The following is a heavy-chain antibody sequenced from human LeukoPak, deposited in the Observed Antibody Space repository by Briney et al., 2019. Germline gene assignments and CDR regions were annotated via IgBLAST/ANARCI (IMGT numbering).Heavy chain of an antibody. Sequence: PGGSLRLSCAASGFTFSSYEMNWVRQAPGKGLEWVSYISSSGSTIYYADSVKGRFTISRDNAKNSLYLQMNSLRAEDTAVYYCARGYYYDSSGYYPLWFDPWGQGTLVTVSS. D-gene: IGHD3-22*01. CDR3: ARGYYYDSSGYYPLWFDP. V-gene: IGHV3-48*03. CDR2: ISSSGSTI. J-gene: IGHJ5*02. CDR1: GFTFSSYE.